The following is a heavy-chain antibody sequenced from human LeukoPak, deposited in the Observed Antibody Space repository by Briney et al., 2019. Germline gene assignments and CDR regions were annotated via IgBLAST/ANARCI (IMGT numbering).Heavy chain of an antibody. CDR1: GFTFSSYS. D-gene: IGHD3-3*01. Sequence: GGSLRLSCAASGFTFSSYSMNWVRQAPGKGLEWVSYISSSSSTIYYADSVKGRFTISRDNAKNSLYLQMNSLRAEDTAVYYCAKDNYDFWSGYPPAFFDYWGQGTLVTVSS. J-gene: IGHJ4*02. CDR2: ISSSSSTI. CDR3: AKDNYDFWSGYPPAFFDY. V-gene: IGHV3-48*01.